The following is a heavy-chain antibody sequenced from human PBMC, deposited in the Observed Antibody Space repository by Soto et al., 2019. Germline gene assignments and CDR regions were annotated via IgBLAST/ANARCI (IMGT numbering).Heavy chain of an antibody. J-gene: IGHJ2*01. Sequence: SETLSLTCTFSGGSISSYYWSLIRQPPGKGLEWIGYIYYSGTTNYNPSLKSRVTMSVDKSNNQFSLKLSSVTAADTAVYYCARPLYYYDSSGYPDWYFDLWGRGTLVTVSS. V-gene: IGHV4-59*08. CDR3: ARPLYYYDSSGYPDWYFDL. CDR1: GGSISSYY. D-gene: IGHD3-22*01. CDR2: IYYSGTT.